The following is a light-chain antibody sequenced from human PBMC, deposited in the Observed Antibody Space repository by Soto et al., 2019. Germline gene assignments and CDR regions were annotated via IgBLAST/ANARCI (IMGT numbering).Light chain of an antibody. Sequence: EIVLTQSPATLSLSPGERATLSCRASQSLNIYLAWYQQKPGQAPRLLIYGASSRATGIPDRFSGSGSGTDFTLTISRLEAEDFAVYYCQQYESSPPSYTFGQGTKLEIK. J-gene: IGKJ2*01. CDR3: QQYESSPPSYT. V-gene: IGKV3-20*01. CDR2: GAS. CDR1: QSLNIY.